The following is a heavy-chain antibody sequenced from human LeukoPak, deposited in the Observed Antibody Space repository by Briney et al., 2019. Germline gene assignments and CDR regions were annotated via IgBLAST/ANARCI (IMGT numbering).Heavy chain of an antibody. Sequence: ASVKVSCKVSGYTLTELSMHWVRQAPGKGLEWMGGFDPEDGETIYAQKFQGRVTMTEGTSTDTAYMELSSLRSEDTAVYYCATTVGAIPYFDYWGQGTLVTVSS. D-gene: IGHD1-26*01. CDR3: ATTVGAIPYFDY. CDR1: GYTLTELS. V-gene: IGHV1-24*01. CDR2: FDPEDGET. J-gene: IGHJ4*02.